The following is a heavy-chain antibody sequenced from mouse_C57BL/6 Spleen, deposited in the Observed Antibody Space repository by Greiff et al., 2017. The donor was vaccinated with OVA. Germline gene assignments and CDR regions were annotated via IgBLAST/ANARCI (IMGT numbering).Heavy chain of an antibody. V-gene: IGHV1-18*01. D-gene: IGHD2-3*01. CDR3: ARYDGYYEAWFAY. CDR1: GYTFTDYN. J-gene: IGHJ3*01. Sequence: EVQRVESGPELVKPGASVKIPCKASGYTFTDYNMDWVKQSHGKSLEWIGDINPNNGGTIYNQKFKGKATLTVDKSSSTAYMELRSLTSEDTAVYYGARYDGYYEAWFAYWGQGTLVTVSA. CDR2: INPNNGGT.